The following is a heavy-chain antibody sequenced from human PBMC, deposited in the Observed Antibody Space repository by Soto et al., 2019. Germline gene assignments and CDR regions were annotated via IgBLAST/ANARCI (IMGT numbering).Heavy chain of an antibody. J-gene: IGHJ5*02. V-gene: IGHV4-59*01. D-gene: IGHD2-2*01. CDR2: IYYSGST. CDR3: AKEKISTSCCNWFDP. CDR1: GGSISYYY. Sequence: SETLSLTCTVSGGSISYYYWSWIRQPPGKELEWIGSIYYSGSTNYNPSLKSRVTISVDTSKNQFSLKLSSVTAADTAVYYCAKEKISTSCCNWFDPWGQGTLVTVSS.